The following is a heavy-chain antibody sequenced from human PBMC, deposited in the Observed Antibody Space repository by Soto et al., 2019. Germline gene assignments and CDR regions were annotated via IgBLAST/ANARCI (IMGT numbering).Heavy chain of an antibody. CDR3: ARDSSEMDYYVRSGYHAAFDL. Sequence: GSLRLSCAASGFTFSSYAMHWVRQAPGKGLEWEAVISYDGSNKYYADSVKGRFTISRDNSKNTLYLQMNSLRAEDTAVYYCARDSSEMDYYVRSGYHAAFDLWGQGTMVTVS. CDR2: ISYDGSNK. J-gene: IGHJ3*01. CDR1: GFTFSSYA. V-gene: IGHV3-30-3*01. D-gene: IGHD3-22*01.